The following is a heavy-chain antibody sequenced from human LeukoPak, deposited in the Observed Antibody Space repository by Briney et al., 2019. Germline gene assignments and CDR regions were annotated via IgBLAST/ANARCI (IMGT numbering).Heavy chain of an antibody. CDR3: ARDPDAFDI. CDR2: IKTDGSEK. V-gene: IGHV3-7*01. J-gene: IGHJ3*02. CDR1: GFTFSNYW. Sequence: PGGSLRLSCEGSGFTFSNYWMGWVRQAPGKGLQWVANIKTDGSEKYYVDSVKGRFTISRDNAKNSLYLQMNSLRAEDTAVYYCARDPDAFDIWGQGTMVTVSS.